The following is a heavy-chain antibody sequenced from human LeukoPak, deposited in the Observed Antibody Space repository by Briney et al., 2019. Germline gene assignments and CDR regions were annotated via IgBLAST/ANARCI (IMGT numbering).Heavy chain of an antibody. CDR3: ARERGGWNFDAFDI. CDR2: ISSSSSYI. V-gene: IGHV3-21*01. Sequence: GGSLRLSCAASGFTFSNYNMNWVRQAPGKGLEWVSSISSSSSYITYADSVKGRFTISRDNAKNSLYLQMHSLRAEDTAVYYCARERGGWNFDAFDIWGQGTMVTVSS. J-gene: IGHJ3*02. D-gene: IGHD1-7*01. CDR1: GFTFSNYN.